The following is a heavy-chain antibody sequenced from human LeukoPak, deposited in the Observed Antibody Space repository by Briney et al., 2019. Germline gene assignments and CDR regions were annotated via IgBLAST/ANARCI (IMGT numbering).Heavy chain of an antibody. J-gene: IGHJ4*02. CDR2: IYYSGST. Sequence: SETLSLTCTVSGGSLSSYCWSWIRQPPGKGLEWIGYIYYSGSTNYNPSLKSRVTISVDTSKNQFSLKLSSVTAADTAVYYCARDDYYEGGFDYWGQGTLVTVSS. CDR1: GGSLSSYC. CDR3: ARDDYYEGGFDY. V-gene: IGHV4-59*01. D-gene: IGHD3-22*01.